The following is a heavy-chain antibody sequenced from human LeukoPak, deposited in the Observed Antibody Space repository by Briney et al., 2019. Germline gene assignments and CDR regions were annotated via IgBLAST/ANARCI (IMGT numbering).Heavy chain of an antibody. CDR2: IWYDGSNK. CDR3: ASYLGTGSGTTYYYYGMDV. J-gene: IGHJ6*02. Sequence: SGGSLRLSCAASGFTFSSYGMHWVRQAPGKGLEWVALIWYDGSNKYYADSVKGRFTISRDNSKNTLYLQMNSLRAEDTAVYYCASYLGTGSGTTYYYYGMDVWGQGTTVIVSS. D-gene: IGHD1-1*01. CDR1: GFTFSSYG. V-gene: IGHV3-33*01.